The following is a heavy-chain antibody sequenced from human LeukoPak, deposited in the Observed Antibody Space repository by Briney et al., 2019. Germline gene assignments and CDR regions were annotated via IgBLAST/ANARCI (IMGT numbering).Heavy chain of an antibody. CDR1: GFTFSSYG. V-gene: IGHV3-30*03. CDR2: ISYDGSNK. J-gene: IGHJ4*02. D-gene: IGHD3-10*01. Sequence: GRSLRLSCAASGFTFSSYGMHWVRQAPGKGLEWGAVISYDGSNKYYADSVKGRFTISRDNSKNTLYLQMNSLRAEDTAVYYCARTYYGSGSYFDYWGQGTLVTVSS. CDR3: ARTYYGSGSYFDY.